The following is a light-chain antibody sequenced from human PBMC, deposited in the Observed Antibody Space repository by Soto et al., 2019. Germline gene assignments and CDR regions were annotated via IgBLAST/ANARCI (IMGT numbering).Light chain of an antibody. V-gene: IGKV3D-7*01. CDR2: DAS. CDR3: QQYDNLPLT. Sequence: ELVLPQSPVTLSLSPGERATLSCRASHIVNTVYLSWYQHKPGQAPRLLIYDASNLETGVPSRFSGSGSGTDFTFTISSLQPEDIATYYCQQYDNLPLTFGGGTKVDIK. CDR1: HIVNTVY. J-gene: IGKJ4*01.